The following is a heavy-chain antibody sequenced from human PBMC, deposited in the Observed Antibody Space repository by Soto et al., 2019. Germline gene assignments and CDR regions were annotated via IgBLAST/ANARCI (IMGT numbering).Heavy chain of an antibody. Sequence: SETLSLTCTVSGGSMIAYYWNWMRQPPGKGLQWIGYTYYSGSTTYNPSLKSRVTISVDSSKNQFSLKLDSVTPADTAVYYCARVRGPAGKRYFDYWGPGTLVTVS. CDR2: TYYSGST. V-gene: IGHV4-59*01. CDR3: ARVRGPAGKRYFDY. D-gene: IGHD6-13*01. J-gene: IGHJ4*02. CDR1: GGSMIAYY.